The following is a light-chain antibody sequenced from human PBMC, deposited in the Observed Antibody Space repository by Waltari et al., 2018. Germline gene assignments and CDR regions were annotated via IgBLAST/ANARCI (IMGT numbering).Light chain of an antibody. CDR3: QSYDSSLSGSV. V-gene: IGLV1-40*01. J-gene: IGLJ2*01. CDR2: GYN. Sequence: QSVLTQPPSVSGAPGQRVTISCTGSSSSIGAGYDVNWYQQLPGTAPKLLIYGYNNRPSGGPDRFSGSKSGTSAALAITGLQAEDEADYYCQSYDSSLSGSVFGGGTILTVL. CDR1: SSSIGAGYD.